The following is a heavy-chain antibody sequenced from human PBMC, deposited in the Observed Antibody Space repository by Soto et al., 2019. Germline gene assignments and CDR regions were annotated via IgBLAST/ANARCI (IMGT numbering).Heavy chain of an antibody. CDR2: ISGSGGST. CDR3: AKDQRTGVIVTPNYFDY. CDR1: GFTFSSYA. J-gene: IGHJ4*02. Sequence: GGSLRLSCAASGFTFSSYAMSWVRQAPGKGLEWVSAISGSGGSTYYADSVKGRFTISRDNSKNTLYLQMNSLRAEDTAVYYCAKDQRTGVIVTPNYFDYWGQGTLVTVSS. V-gene: IGHV3-23*01. D-gene: IGHD3-16*02.